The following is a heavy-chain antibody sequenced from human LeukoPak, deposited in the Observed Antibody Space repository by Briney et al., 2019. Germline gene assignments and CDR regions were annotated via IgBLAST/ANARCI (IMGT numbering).Heavy chain of an antibody. V-gene: IGHV1-2*02. Sequence: ASVKVSCKTSGYTFTDYYIHWVRQAPGQGLEWMGWINPNSGGTNYAQKFHGRVTMTRDTSTSTAYMELTILRSDDTAVYYRATWNFGYYNVGFDPWGQGTLVTVSS. J-gene: IGHJ5*02. CDR1: GYTFTDYY. CDR2: INPNSGGT. CDR3: ATWNFGYYNVGFDP. D-gene: IGHD3-10*02.